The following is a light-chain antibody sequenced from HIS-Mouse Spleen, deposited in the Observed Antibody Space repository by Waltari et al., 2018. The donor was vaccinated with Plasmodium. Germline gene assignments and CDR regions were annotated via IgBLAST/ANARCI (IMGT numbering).Light chain of an antibody. CDR3: RQLNSDPYT. CDR2: AAS. J-gene: IGKJ2*01. V-gene: IGKV1-9*01. CDR1: QAISSY. Sequence: DIQLTQSPSSLSASVRDRVTITCQDSQAISSYLVCYPQNPGKARKLLIYAASTWQSRVPSRFGGSGSGTEFTLTISSVQPGDFATYYCRQLNSDPYTFGEGTKLEIK.